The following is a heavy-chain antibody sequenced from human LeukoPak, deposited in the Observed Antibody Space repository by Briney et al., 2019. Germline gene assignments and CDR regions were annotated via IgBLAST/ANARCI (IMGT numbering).Heavy chain of an antibody. Sequence: PVGSPRLSPSPPRFTLSKSVMSWVPQAPAQEMKSVSDISSKGCNTDYADSVKGRFTISRDNSKNTLYLQMSSLRTEDTAIYYCVKAITVSANFDCWGQGTLGTVSS. D-gene: IGHD5/OR15-5a*01. J-gene: IGHJ5*01. V-gene: IGHV3-64D*09. CDR2: ISSKGCNT. CDR3: VKAITVSANFDC. CDR1: RFTLSKSV.